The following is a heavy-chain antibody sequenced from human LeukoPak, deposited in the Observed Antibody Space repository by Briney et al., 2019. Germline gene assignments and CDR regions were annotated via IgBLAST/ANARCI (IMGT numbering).Heavy chain of an antibody. CDR1: GFTFSSYA. J-gene: IGHJ4*02. V-gene: IGHV3-30-3*01. D-gene: IGHD2-2*01. Sequence: GRSLRLSCAASGFTFSSYAMHWVRQAPGKGLEWVAVISSDGSNKYYADSVKGRFTISRDNSKNTLYLQMNSLRAEDTAVYYCGREALPGYCSSTTFAFDYWGQGTLVTVSS. CDR3: GREALPGYCSSTTFAFDY. CDR2: ISSDGSNK.